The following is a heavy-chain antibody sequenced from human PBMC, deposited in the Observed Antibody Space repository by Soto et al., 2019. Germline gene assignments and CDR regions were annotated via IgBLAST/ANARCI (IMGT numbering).Heavy chain of an antibody. CDR1: GFRFDDYN. CDR3: ARETLSFGSALDV. Sequence: SLRLSCAASGFRFDDYNMHWVRQAPGKGLEWVSLITRNGGNTYYADSVKGRFTISRDGTTQSVSLQMTSLKREDTGLYYCARETLSFGSALDVWGQGTTVTVSS. D-gene: IGHD3-3*01. J-gene: IGHJ6*02. V-gene: IGHV3-43*01. CDR2: ITRNGGNT.